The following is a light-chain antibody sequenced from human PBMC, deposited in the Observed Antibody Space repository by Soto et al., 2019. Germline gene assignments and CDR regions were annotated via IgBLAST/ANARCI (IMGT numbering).Light chain of an antibody. Sequence: QAVVTQEPSLTVSPGGTVTLTCGSSTGAVTSGHYPYWFQQKPGQAPRTLIYDTTNKQSWTPARFSGSLLGGKAALTLSGAQHEDEADYYCLLFYSGPRVFGGGTKLTVL. V-gene: IGLV7-46*01. CDR2: DTT. J-gene: IGLJ3*02. CDR3: LLFYSGPRV. CDR1: TGAVTSGHY.